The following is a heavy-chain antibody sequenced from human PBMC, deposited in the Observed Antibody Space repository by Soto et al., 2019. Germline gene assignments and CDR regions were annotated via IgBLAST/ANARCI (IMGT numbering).Heavy chain of an antibody. CDR2: IWYDGSNK. CDR3: ARPPPPSGGSYHVHAFDI. V-gene: IGHV3-33*01. J-gene: IGHJ3*02. D-gene: IGHD1-26*01. CDR1: GFTFSSYG. Sequence: GESLKISCAASGFTFSSYGMHWVRQAPGKGLEWVAVIWYDGSNKYYADSVKGRFTISRDNSKNTLYLQMNSLRAEDTAVYYCARPPPPSGGSYHVHAFDIWRQGTMVTVSS.